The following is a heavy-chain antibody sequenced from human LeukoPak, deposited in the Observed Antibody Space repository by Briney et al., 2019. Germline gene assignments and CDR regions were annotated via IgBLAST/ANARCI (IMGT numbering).Heavy chain of an antibody. Sequence: GASVKVSCKASGYTFTGYYMHWVRQAPGQGLEWRGWINANSGGTNYAQKFQGRVTMTRDTSISTGYIGLSRLRSDDTAVYYCASVKVRGYDDFDIWPQGTMVTVSS. D-gene: IGHD3-10*01. J-gene: IGHJ3*02. V-gene: IGHV1-2*02. CDR2: INANSGGT. CDR1: GYTFTGYY. CDR3: ASVKVRGYDDFDI.